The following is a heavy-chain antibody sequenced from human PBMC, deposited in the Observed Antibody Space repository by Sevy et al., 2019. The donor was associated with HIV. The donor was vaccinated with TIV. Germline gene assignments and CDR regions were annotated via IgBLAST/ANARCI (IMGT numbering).Heavy chain of an antibody. Sequence: GESLKISCKGSGYSFTSYWIGWVRQMPGKGLEWMGIIYPGDSDTRYSPSFQGQVTISADKSISTAYLQWSSLKASDTAMYYCARQASEDSSSSSTGDYYYGMDVWGQGTTVTVSS. J-gene: IGHJ6*02. D-gene: IGHD6-6*01. CDR3: ARQASEDSSSSSTGDYYYGMDV. CDR1: GYSFTSYW. V-gene: IGHV5-51*01. CDR2: IYPGDSDT.